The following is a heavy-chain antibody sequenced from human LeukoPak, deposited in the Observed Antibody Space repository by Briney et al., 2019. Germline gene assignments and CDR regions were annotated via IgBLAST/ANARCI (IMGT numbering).Heavy chain of an antibody. J-gene: IGHJ5*02. CDR3: ARGGGAPNWFDP. D-gene: IGHD1-26*01. CDR1: GYTFTGYY. Sequence: ASVKVSCKASGYTFTGYYMHWVRQAPGQGLEWMGWINPNSGGTNYAQKFQGRVTLTRDTPISTPYMELTRLTSDDTAVYYCARGGGAPNWFDPWGQGTLVTVSS. CDR2: INPNSGGT. V-gene: IGHV1-2*02.